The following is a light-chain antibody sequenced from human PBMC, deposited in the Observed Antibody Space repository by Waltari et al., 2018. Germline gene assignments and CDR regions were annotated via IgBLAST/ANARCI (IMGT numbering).Light chain of an antibody. J-gene: IGKJ1*01. CDR2: ATS. Sequence: DIQMTQSPSSLSASVGDRVTITCRAIQTISIYLNWYQQKPGKAPTLLIYATSSLQSGVPSRFSGSGSETDFTLTISSLQPEDFATYYCQQSYSTPPWTFGQGTKVEIK. V-gene: IGKV1-39*01. CDR1: QTISIY. CDR3: QQSYSTPPWT.